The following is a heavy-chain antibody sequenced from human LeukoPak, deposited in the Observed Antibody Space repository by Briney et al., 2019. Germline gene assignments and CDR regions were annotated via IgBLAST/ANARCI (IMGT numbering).Heavy chain of an antibody. Sequence: SETLSLTCTVSGGSINSYYWSWIRQPPGKGLEWIGYIHYRGTTDYNPSLKSRVTISLDTSKNQFSLKLSSVTAADTAVYYCARGKRYFDYWGQGTLVTVSS. CDR3: ARGKRYFDY. J-gene: IGHJ4*02. V-gene: IGHV4-59*01. CDR1: GGSINSYY. CDR2: IHYRGTT.